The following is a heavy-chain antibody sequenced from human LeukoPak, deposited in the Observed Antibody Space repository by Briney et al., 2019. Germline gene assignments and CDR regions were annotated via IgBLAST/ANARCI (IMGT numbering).Heavy chain of an antibody. Sequence: SETLSLTCTVSGGSISSYYWSWIRQPPGKGLEWIGYIYYSGSTYYNPSLKSRVTISVDTSKNQFSLKLSSVTAADTAVYYCARDTGWSSDYWGQGTLVTVSS. CDR3: ARDTGWSSDY. CDR2: IYYSGST. D-gene: IGHD2-15*01. J-gene: IGHJ4*02. V-gene: IGHV4-59*12. CDR1: GGSISSYY.